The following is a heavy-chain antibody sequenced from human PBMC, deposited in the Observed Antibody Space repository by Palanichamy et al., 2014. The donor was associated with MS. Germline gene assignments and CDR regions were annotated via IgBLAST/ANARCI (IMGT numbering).Heavy chain of an antibody. Sequence: QVQLVQSGAEVKKPGSSVKVSCKASGGTFNNYAISWVRQAPGQGLEWMGRITPILGKTDYAEKFQGRVTITADKSTSTAYVEVNSLRSEDTAVYYCARVAVVAASYGMGVWGQGTTITVSS. D-gene: IGHD2-15*01. CDR2: ITPILGKT. CDR1: GGTFNNYA. V-gene: IGHV1-69*04. CDR3: ARVAVVAASYGMGV. J-gene: IGHJ6*02.